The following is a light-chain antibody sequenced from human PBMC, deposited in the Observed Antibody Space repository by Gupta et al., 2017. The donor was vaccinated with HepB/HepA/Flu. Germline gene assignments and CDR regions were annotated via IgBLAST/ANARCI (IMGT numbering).Light chain of an antibody. J-gene: IGLJ2*01. V-gene: IGLV8-61*01. Sequence: QTVVTQEPSFSVSPGGTVTLTCALSSASVSTDYYPSWYQQTPGQTPRTLIYNTNKRSSGVPDRFSGSILENKAALTSAGAQADDEGDYYCGVYVGSGPVFGGGTKLTVL. CDR1: SASVSTDYY. CDR2: NTN. CDR3: GVYVGSGPV.